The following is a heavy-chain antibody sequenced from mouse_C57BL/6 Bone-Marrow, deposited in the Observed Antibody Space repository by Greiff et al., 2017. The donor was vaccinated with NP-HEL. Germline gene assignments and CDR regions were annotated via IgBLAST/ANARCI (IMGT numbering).Heavy chain of an antibody. CDR1: GYTFTSYW. CDR3: AGEGDPPY. J-gene: IGHJ4*01. CDR2: IDPSDSYT. V-gene: IGHV1-69*01. Sequence: VQLQQPGAELVMPGASVKLSCKASGYTFTSYWMHWVKQRPGQGLEWIGEIDPSDSYTNYNQKFKGKSTLTVDKSSSTAYMQLSSLTSEDSAVFSSAGEGDPPYWGQGTPVTVSS.